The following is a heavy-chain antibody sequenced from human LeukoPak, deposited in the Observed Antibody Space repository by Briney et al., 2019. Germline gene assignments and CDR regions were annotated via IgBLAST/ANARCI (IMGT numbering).Heavy chain of an antibody. CDR2: ISWNSENI. D-gene: IGHD6-6*01. CDR1: GITFDDYA. CDR3: AKAGVAAPYYFDY. J-gene: IGHJ4*02. Sequence: GGSLRLSCVASGITFDDYAMFWVRQAPGKGLEWVSGISWNSENIGYADSVKGRFTISRDNAKNSLYLQMNSLRAEDTALYYCAKAGVAAPYYFDYWGQGTLVTVSS. V-gene: IGHV3-9*01.